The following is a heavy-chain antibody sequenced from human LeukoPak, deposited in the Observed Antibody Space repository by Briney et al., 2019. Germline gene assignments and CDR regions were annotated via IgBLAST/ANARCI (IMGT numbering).Heavy chain of an antibody. Sequence: SETLSLTCTVSRGSISSSSYSCGWVRQPPGKGLEWLGTIYYTGRTYYSPSLKSRVTMSVDTSKTQFSLRLRSVAAADTAVYYCARLGYCNGGSRSFPFDSWGQGTLVIVSS. D-gene: IGHD2-15*01. V-gene: IGHV4-39*01. CDR3: ARLGYCNGGSRSFPFDS. CDR1: RGSISSSSYS. CDR2: IYYTGRT. J-gene: IGHJ4*02.